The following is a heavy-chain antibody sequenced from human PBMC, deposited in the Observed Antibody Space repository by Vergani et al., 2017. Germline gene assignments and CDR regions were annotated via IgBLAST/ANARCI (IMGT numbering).Heavy chain of an antibody. CDR2: IIPILGIA. V-gene: IGHV1-69*02. CDR1: GGTFSSYT. J-gene: IGHJ6*02. D-gene: IGHD4-11*01. Sequence: QVQLVHSGAEVKKPGSSVKVSCKASGGTFSSYTISWVRQATGQGLEWMGRIIPILGIANYAQKFQGRVTITADKSTRTAYMELRSLRSEETAVYYCSIRPLYSTKYGMDVWGQGTTVTVSS. CDR3: SIRPLYSTKYGMDV.